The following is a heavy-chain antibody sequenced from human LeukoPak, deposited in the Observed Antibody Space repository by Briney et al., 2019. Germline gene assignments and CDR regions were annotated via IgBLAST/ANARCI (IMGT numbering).Heavy chain of an antibody. CDR2: ISNSSSYM. J-gene: IGHJ4*02. CDR3: ARGDTFSTY. V-gene: IGHV3-21*01. Sequence: PGGSLRLSCAASGFTFSSFSMNWVRQAPGKGLEWVSSISNSSSYMYYADSVKGRFTISRDNAKNSLFLQMNSLRAEDTAVYFCARGDTFSTYWGQGTLVTVSS. D-gene: IGHD3-16*01. CDR1: GFTFSSFS.